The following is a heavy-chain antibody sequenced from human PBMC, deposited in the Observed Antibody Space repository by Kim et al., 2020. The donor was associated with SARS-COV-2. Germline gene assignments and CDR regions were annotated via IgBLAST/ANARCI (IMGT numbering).Heavy chain of an antibody. J-gene: IGHJ4*02. Sequence: GGSLRLSCAASGFTFSSYAMSWVRQAPGKGLEWVSAISGSGGSTYYADSVKGRFTISRDNSKNTLYLQMNSLRAEDTAVYYCAKDLGRGSGSYPTIFDYWGQGTLVTVSS. CDR1: GFTFSSYA. D-gene: IGHD3-10*01. CDR3: AKDLGRGSGSYPTIFDY. CDR2: ISGSGGST. V-gene: IGHV3-23*01.